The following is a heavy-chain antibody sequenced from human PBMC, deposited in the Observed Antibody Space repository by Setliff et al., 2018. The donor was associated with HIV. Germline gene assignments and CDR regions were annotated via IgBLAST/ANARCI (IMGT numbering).Heavy chain of an antibody. J-gene: IGHJ6*03. CDR3: ARGYCSSTSCYYYMDV. Sequence: GGSLRLSCAASGFTVSSNCMSWVRQAPGKGLEWVSSISSTSSYIYYADSVKGRFTISRDNAKNSLYLQMNSLRAEDTAVYYCARGYCSSTSCYYYMDVWGKGTTVTVSS. CDR1: GFTVSSNC. CDR2: ISSTSSYI. D-gene: IGHD2-2*01. V-gene: IGHV3-21*01.